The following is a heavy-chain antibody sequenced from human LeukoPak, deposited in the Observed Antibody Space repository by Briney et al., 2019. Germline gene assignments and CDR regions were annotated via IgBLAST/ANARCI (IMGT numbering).Heavy chain of an antibody. CDR2: ISGSGGST. V-gene: IGHV3-23*01. D-gene: IGHD4-11*01. CDR3: AKTALTTVTTNFDY. J-gene: IGHJ4*02. CDR1: GFTFSSYA. Sequence: AGGSLRLSCAASGFTFSSYAMSWVRQAPGKGLEWVSAISGSGGSTYYADSVKGRFAISRDNSENTLYLQMNSLRAEDTAVYYCAKTALTTVTTNFDYWGQGTLVTVSS.